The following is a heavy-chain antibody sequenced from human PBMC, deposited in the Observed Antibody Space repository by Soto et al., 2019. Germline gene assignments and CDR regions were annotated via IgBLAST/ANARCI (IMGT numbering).Heavy chain of an antibody. Sequence: SETLSLTCTVSGGSVSSGSYYWSWIRQPPGKGLEWIGYIYYSGSTSYNPSLKSRVTISVDTSKNQFSLKLSSVTAADTAVYYCARAYYYGSGTQYNPRVWFEPWGQGTLVTVSS. CDR1: GGSVSSGSYY. V-gene: IGHV4-61*01. CDR2: IYYSGST. J-gene: IGHJ5*02. D-gene: IGHD3-10*01. CDR3: ARAYYYGSGTQYNPRVWFEP.